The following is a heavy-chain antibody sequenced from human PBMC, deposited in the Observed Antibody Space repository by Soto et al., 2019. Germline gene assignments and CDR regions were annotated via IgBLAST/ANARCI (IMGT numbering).Heavy chain of an antibody. CDR2: IYDGGRT. CDR3: ARGPSGDKVDS. Sequence: QVQLQESGPGLVKPSQTLSLTCTVSGGSISTVDYWWSWIRQSPDMGLEWIGHIYDGGRTYNNPSLESRVPLSVDTAKSRLSLTLSSVSAADTAVYYCARGPSGDKVDSWGQGTLVTVSS. V-gene: IGHV4-30-4*01. CDR1: GGSISTVDYW. J-gene: IGHJ4*02. D-gene: IGHD7-27*01.